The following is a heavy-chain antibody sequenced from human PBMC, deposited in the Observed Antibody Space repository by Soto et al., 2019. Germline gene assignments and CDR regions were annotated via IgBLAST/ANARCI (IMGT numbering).Heavy chain of an antibody. J-gene: IGHJ4*02. D-gene: IGHD3-22*01. CDR1: EITLNIYW. CDR2: INPESTTL. CDR3: AKERVYGSSGYSEFDY. V-gene: IGHV3-74*01. Sequence: GGSLRLSCTASEITLNIYWMHWIRQAPGKGLVWVSRINPESTTLTYADSVTGRFTISRDSAKNTLYLQMSGLSAEDTAIYYCAKERVYGSSGYSEFDYWGQGTLVTVSS.